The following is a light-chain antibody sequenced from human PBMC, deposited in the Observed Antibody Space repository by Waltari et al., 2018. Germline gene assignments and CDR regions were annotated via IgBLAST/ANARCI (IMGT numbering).Light chain of an antibody. J-gene: IGKJ4*01. V-gene: IGKV1-NL1*01. CDR2: AAS. Sequence: DIQITQSPSSLSASVGERSPHTCRASQGISNSLAWYQQKPGKAPKLLLYAASRLENGVSSRFSGSGSGTDYTLTISSLQPEDFATYYCQQYYSIALNFGGGTKVEIK. CDR3: QQYYSIALN. CDR1: QGISNS.